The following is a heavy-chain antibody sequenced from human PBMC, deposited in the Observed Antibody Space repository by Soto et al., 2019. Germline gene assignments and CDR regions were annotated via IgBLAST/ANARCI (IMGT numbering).Heavy chain of an antibody. CDR2: ISNNGVST. CDR3: ARGGPYQLLSDFDY. V-gene: IGHV3-64*01. D-gene: IGHD2-2*01. Sequence: PVGFHRHPCVASEFSFSNFAMHWILQAPGKGLEYVSAISNNGVSTYYANSVKGRFIISRDNSKNTLYLQMGSLRAEDMAVYYCARGGPYQLLSDFDYWGQGTLVTVSS. J-gene: IGHJ4*02. CDR1: EFSFSNFA.